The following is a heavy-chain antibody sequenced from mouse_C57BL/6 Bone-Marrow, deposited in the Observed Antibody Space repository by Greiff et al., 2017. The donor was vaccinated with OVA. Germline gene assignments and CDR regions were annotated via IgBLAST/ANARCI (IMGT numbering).Heavy chain of an antibody. J-gene: IGHJ4*01. CDR2: IDPANGNT. V-gene: IGHV14-3*01. D-gene: IGHD2-2*01. Sequence: EVQRVESVAELVRPGASVKLSCTASGFNIKNTYMHWVKQRPEQGLEWIGRIDPANGNTKYAPKFQGKATITADTSSNTAYLQLSSLTSEDTAIYYCARNGGYASYYYAMDDWGQGTSVTVSS. CDR3: ARNGGYASYYYAMDD. CDR1: GFNIKNTY.